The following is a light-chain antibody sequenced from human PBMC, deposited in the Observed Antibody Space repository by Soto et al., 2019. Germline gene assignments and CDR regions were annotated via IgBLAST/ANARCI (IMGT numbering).Light chain of an antibody. Sequence: DIQMTQNPSSLSASVGDRVTITCRASQSITNYLNWYQQKPGKAPKLLIYAASILQSGVPSRFSGSGSGTDFTLTINSLQPEDFATYYCQQTYSPLSITFGQGTRLEIK. CDR1: QSITNY. V-gene: IGKV1-39*01. CDR3: QQTYSPLSIT. CDR2: AAS. J-gene: IGKJ5*01.